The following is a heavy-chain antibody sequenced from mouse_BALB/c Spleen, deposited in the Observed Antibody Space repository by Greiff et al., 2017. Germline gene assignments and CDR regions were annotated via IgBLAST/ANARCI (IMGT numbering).Heavy chain of an antibody. J-gene: IGHJ3*01. D-gene: IGHD2-4*01. CDR1: GYAFSSSW. CDR2: IYPGDGDT. Sequence: QVQLQQSGPELVKPGASVKISCKASGYAFSSSWMNWVKQRPGQGLEWIGRIYPGDGDTNYNGKFKGKATLTADKSSSTAYMQLSSLTSVDSAVYFCARWGYYEYDWFAYWGQGTLVTVSA. CDR3: ARWGYYEYDWFAY. V-gene: IGHV1-82*01.